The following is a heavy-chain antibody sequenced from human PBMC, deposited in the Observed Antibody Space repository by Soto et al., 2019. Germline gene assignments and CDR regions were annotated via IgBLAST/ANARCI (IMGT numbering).Heavy chain of an antibody. CDR1: GGSIRSSNW. D-gene: IGHD2-21*01. CDR2: IYHSGST. CDR3: AKDIYYFDY. Sequence: SETLSLTCAVSGGSIRSSNWWSWVRQPPGKGLEWIGEIYHSGSTNYNPSLESRVTISVDKSKNQFSLNLSSLTAADTAVYYCAKDIYYFDYWGQGILVTVSS. J-gene: IGHJ4*02. V-gene: IGHV4-4*02.